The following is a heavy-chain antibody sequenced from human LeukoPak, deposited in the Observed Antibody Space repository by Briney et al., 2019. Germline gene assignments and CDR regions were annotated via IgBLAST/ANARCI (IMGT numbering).Heavy chain of an antibody. V-gene: IGHV1-2*04. J-gene: IGHJ6*04. CDR1: GYTFTGYY. CDR2: INPNSGGT. D-gene: IGHD1-14*01. CDR3: ARKSLGSGGMDV. Sequence: GALVKVSCKASGYTFTGYYIHWVRQAPGQGLEWMGWINPNSGGTNYAQKFQGWVTMTRDTSISTAYMELSRLRSDDTAVYYCARKSLGSGGMDVWGKGTTVTVSS.